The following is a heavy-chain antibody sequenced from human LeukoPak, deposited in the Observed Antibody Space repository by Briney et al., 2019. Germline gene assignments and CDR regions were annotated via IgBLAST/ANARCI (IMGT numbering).Heavy chain of an antibody. CDR3: AKTRKRYCSSTSCSNWFDP. V-gene: IGHV1-18*01. Sequence: ASVKVSCKASGYTFTSCGISWVRQAPGQGLEWMGWISAYNGNTNYAQKLQGRVTMTTDTSTSTAYMELRSLRSDDTAVYYCAKTRKRYCSSTSCSNWFDPWGQGTLVTVSS. CDR2: ISAYNGNT. CDR1: GYTFTSCG. J-gene: IGHJ5*02. D-gene: IGHD2-2*01.